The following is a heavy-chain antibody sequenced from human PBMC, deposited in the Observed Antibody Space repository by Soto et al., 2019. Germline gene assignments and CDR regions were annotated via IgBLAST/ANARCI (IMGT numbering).Heavy chain of an antibody. CDR1: GGSISSDGDY. CDR3: ARVRENYFDS. V-gene: IGHV4-31*03. J-gene: IGHJ4*02. CDR2: IYDSGSP. Sequence: QMQLQESGPGLVSPSQTLSHTCTVSGGSISSDGDYYRWSWIRQHPGKGLEWIGYIYDSGSPYYHPSLESRVTVSVDTSKNQFSLKLSSLTAADTAVYYCARVRENYFDSWGQGILVTVSS.